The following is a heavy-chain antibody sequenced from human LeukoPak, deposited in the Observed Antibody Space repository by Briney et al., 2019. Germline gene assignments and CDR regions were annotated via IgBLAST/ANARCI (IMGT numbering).Heavy chain of an antibody. CDR1: GFTFSSYG. V-gene: IGHV3-30*02. CDR2: IRYDGSNK. J-gene: IGHJ4*02. CDR3: AKDPKSIAARPSLFHAPRYFDY. Sequence: PGGSLRLSCAASGFTFSSYGMHWVRQAPGKGLEWVAFIRYDGSNKYYADSVKGRFTISRDNSKNTLYLQMNSLRAEDTAVYYCAKDPKSIAARPSLFHAPRYFDYWGQGTLVTVSS. D-gene: IGHD6-6*01.